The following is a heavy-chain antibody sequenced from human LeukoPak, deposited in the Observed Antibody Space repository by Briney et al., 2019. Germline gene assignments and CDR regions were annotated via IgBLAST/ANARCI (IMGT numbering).Heavy chain of an antibody. CDR2: INHSGST. Sequence: PSETLSLTCAVYGGSFSGYYWSWIRQPPGKGLEWIGEINHSGSTNYNPSLKSRVTISVDTSKNQFSLKLSSVTAADTAVYYCARENGRGVISPYFDSWGQGTLVTVSS. J-gene: IGHJ4*02. V-gene: IGHV4-34*01. CDR3: ARENGRGVISPYFDS. D-gene: IGHD3-10*01. CDR1: GGSFSGYY.